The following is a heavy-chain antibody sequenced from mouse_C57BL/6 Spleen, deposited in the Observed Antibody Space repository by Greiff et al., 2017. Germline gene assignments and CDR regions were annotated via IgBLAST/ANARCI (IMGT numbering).Heavy chain of an antibody. J-gene: IGHJ4*01. Sequence: VQLQQSGAELAKPGASVTLSCKASGYTFTSYWMHWVKQRPGQGLEWIGYINPSSGYTKYNQKFKDKATLTADKSSSTAYMQLSSLTYEDSAVYYCARGADYYGSSYGGYYYAMDYWGQGTSATVSS. CDR3: ARGADYYGSSYGGYYYAMDY. CDR1: GYTFTSYW. V-gene: IGHV1-7*01. CDR2: INPSSGYT. D-gene: IGHD1-1*01.